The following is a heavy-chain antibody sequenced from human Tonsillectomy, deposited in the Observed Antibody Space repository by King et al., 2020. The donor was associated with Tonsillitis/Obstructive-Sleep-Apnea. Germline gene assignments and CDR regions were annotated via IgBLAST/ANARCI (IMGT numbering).Heavy chain of an antibody. CDR1: GFSFSIYA. CDR2: ISASGGST. CDR3: AKYSDSGCYYPSNYYYMDV. D-gene: IGHD3-22*01. V-gene: IGHV3-23*04. J-gene: IGHJ6*03. Sequence: VQLVESGGGLVQPGGSLRLSCAASGFSFSIYAMTWVRRAPGKGLEWVSVISASGGSTYYADSVKGRFTISRNNSKNTLYLQMNSLRAEDTAVYYCAKYSDSGCYYPSNYYYMDVWVKGTTVTVSS.